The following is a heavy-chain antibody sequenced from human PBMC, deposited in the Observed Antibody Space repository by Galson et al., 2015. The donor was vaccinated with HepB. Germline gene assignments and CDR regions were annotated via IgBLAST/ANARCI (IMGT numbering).Heavy chain of an antibody. V-gene: IGHV5-10-1*01. CDR2: IDPSDSYT. CDR1: GYSFTSYW. Sequence: QSGAEVKKPGESLRISCKGSGYSFTSYWINWVRQMPGKGLELMGRIDPSDSYTKYSPSTQGHVTISADKSINTAYLQWSSLKASDTAMYYCARSPKYNYGQTLGYWGQGTLVTVSS. D-gene: IGHD5-18*01. J-gene: IGHJ4*02. CDR3: ARSPKYNYGQTLGY.